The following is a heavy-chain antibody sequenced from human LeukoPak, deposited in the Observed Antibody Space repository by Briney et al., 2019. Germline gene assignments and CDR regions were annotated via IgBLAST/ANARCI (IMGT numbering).Heavy chain of an antibody. CDR2: INPNSGGT. V-gene: IGHV1-2*06. CDR3: ARDIGAGAWGDFDY. D-gene: IGHD1-26*01. J-gene: IGHJ4*02. CDR1: GYTFTGYY. Sequence: ASVKVSCKASGYTFTGYYMHWVRQAPGQGLEWMGRINPNSGGTNYAQKFQGRVTMTRDTSISPAYMELSRLRSDDTAVSYCARDIGAGAWGDFDYWGQGTLVTVSS.